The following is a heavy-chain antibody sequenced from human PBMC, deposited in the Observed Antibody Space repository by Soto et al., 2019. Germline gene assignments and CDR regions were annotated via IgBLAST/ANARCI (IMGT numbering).Heavy chain of an antibody. V-gene: IGHV1-69*06. CDR1: GGTFSSYA. J-gene: IGHJ6*02. CDR2: IIPIFGTA. CDR3: ARAYCSSTSCYRKYYYYYGMDV. Sequence: QVQLVQSGAEVKKPGSSVKVSCKASGGTFSSYAISWVRQAPGHGLEWMGGIIPIFGTANYAQKFQGRVTITADKSTSTAYMELSSLRSEDTAVYYCARAYCSSTSCYRKYYYYYGMDVWGQGTTVTVSS. D-gene: IGHD2-2*01.